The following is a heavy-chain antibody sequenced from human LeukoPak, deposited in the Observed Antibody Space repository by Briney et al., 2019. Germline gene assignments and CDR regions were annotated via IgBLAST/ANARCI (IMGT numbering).Heavy chain of an antibody. D-gene: IGHD3-22*01. J-gene: IGHJ4*02. CDR1: GYSFTNYW. V-gene: IGHV5-51*01. CDR2: IYPGDSDT. Sequence: GESLKISCKGSGYSFTNYWIGWVRQMPGKGLEWMGIIYPGDSDTRYSPSLQGQVTISADKSISTAYLRWTSLKASDTAMYYCARHGEYYYDSSGYYDYWGQGTLVTVSS. CDR3: ARHGEYYYDSSGYYDY.